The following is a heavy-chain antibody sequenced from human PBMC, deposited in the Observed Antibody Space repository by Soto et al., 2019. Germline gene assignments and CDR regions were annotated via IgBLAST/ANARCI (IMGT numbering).Heavy chain of an antibody. Sequence: AASVKVSCKASGGTFSSYAISWVRQAPGQGLEWMGGIIPIFGTANYAQKFQGRVTITADESTSTAYMELSSLRSEDTAVYYCAREGFRSAAKYGSGSYYNNFDYWGQGTLVTVSS. D-gene: IGHD3-10*01. CDR1: GGTFSSYA. J-gene: IGHJ4*02. CDR3: AREGFRSAAKYGSGSYYNNFDY. CDR2: IIPIFGTA. V-gene: IGHV1-69*13.